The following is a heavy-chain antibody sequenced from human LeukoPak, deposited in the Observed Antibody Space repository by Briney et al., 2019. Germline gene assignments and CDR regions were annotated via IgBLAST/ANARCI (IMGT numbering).Heavy chain of an antibody. CDR2: IYYSGST. J-gene: IGHJ4*02. CDR3: ARRYDFWSGYYFDY. CDR1: GGSISSYY. V-gene: IGHV4-59*08. D-gene: IGHD3-3*01. Sequence: PSETLSLTCTVSGGSISSYYWSWIRQPPGKGLEWIGYIYYSGSTNYNPSLKSRVTISVDTSKNQFSLKLSSVTAADTAVYYRARRYDFWSGYYFDYWGQGTLVTVSS.